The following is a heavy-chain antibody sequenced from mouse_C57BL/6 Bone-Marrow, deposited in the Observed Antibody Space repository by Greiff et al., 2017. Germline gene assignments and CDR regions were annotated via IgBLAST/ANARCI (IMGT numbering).Heavy chain of an antibody. V-gene: IGHV5-4*01. CDR1: GFTFSSYA. J-gene: IGHJ1*03. CDR2: ISDGGSYT. Sequence: VQLKESGGGLVKPGGSLKLSCAASGFTFSSYAMSWVRQTPEKRLEWVATISDGGSYTYYPDTVKGRFTISRDNAKNNLYLQMSHLKSEDTAMYYCARDGARYWYFDVWGTGTTVTVSS. CDR3: ARDGARYWYFDV.